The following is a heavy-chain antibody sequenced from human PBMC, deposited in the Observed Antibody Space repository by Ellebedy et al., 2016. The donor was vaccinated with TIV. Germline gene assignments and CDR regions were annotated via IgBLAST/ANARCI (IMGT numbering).Heavy chain of an antibody. CDR2: VGRDDVT. Sequence: PGGSLRLSCAAYAFPLRSSVMSWVRQAPGKGLEWVSAVGRDDVTYYADSVKGRFAISRDDAQNTLYLQLNRLRAEETALYYCAKIGVMTGDYSVTFDVWGQGTMVIVSS. D-gene: IGHD4-17*01. CDR1: AFPLRSSV. V-gene: IGHV3-23*01. J-gene: IGHJ3*01. CDR3: AKIGVMTGDYSVTFDV.